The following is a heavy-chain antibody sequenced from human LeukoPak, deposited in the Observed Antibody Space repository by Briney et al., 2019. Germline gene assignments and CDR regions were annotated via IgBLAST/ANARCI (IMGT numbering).Heavy chain of an antibody. D-gene: IGHD4-23*01. CDR2: ISATGGST. V-gene: IGHV3-23*01. CDR3: AKVQTTVVSPPDS. Sequence: GGSLRLSCAASGFTFSSYAMSWVRQVPGKGLEWVSTISATGGSTFYADSVKGRFTISRDNSKDTLYLQIDSLRAEDTAVYFCAKVQTTVVSPPDSWGQGTLVTVSS. CDR1: GFTFSSYA. J-gene: IGHJ4*02.